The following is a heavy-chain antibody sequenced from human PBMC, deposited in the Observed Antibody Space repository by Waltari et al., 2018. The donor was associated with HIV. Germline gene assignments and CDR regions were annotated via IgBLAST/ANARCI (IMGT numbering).Heavy chain of an antibody. CDR2: ISMSGSTI. CDR1: GFTFSDYY. V-gene: IGHV3-11*01. CDR3: ARRAGGGDPCRY. Sequence: QVQLVESGGGLVKPGGSLRLSCAASGFTFSDYYMSWIRQAPGKGRERVSYISMSGSTIYYADSVKGRFTITRDNAKNSLYRQMNSLRAEDTAVYYCARRAGGGDPCRYWGQGTLVTVSS. D-gene: IGHD2-21*02. J-gene: IGHJ4*02.